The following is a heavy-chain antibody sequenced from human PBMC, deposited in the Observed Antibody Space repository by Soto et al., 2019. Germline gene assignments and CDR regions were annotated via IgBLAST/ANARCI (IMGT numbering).Heavy chain of an antibody. Sequence: EVQLVESGGGLVQPGGSLRVSCAASGFTFSTYSMNWVRQAPGKGLEWVSYMSSRSLTIYYTDSVKGRFTISRDNAKNSLYVQMNSLRGEDTAVYYCARGGSSSDSGMDVWGQGTTVTVSS. CDR1: GFTFSTYS. D-gene: IGHD6-6*01. V-gene: IGHV3-48*01. CDR3: ARGGSSSDSGMDV. J-gene: IGHJ6*02. CDR2: MSSRSLTI.